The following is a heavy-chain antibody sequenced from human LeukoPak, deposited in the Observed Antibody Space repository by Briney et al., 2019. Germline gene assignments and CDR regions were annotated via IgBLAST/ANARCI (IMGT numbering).Heavy chain of an antibody. CDR1: GFTFSSYS. CDR2: ISGTSSTM. CDR3: ARIEWEGPHPTLNY. Sequence: GGSLRLSCAASGFTFSSYSMNWVRQAPGKGLDWVSYISGTSSTMHYADSVKGRFTISRDNAKNSLYLQMNSLRAEDTAVYFCARIEWEGPHPTLNYWGQGTLVTVSS. V-gene: IGHV3-48*04. D-gene: IGHD1-26*01. J-gene: IGHJ4*02.